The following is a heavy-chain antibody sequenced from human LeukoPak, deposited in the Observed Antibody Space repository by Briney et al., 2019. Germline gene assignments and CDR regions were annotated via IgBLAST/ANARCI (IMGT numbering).Heavy chain of an antibody. D-gene: IGHD4-17*01. Sequence: SETLSLTCTVSDGSISSYYWSWIRQPPGKGLECIGYIYHSGSTNYNPSLKSRVTISVDTSKNQFSLKLSSVTAADTAVYYCARRPFYGDYPPYFGYWGQGTLVTVSS. CDR3: ARRPFYGDYPPYFGY. V-gene: IGHV4-4*08. J-gene: IGHJ4*02. CDR2: IYHSGST. CDR1: DGSISSYY.